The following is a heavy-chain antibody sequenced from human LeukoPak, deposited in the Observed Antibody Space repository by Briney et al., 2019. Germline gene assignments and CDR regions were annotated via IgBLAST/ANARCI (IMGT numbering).Heavy chain of an antibody. V-gene: IGHV4-59*01. Sequence: PSETLSLTCSVSGGSISSSYWSWIRQSPGKGLEHIGYISDSGNSYYNPSLKSRVIISRDTSKNQVSLNVTSVTAADTAVYLCARDRHAGSCIGSRCYPFYFDSWGQGTLVTVSS. J-gene: IGHJ4*02. D-gene: IGHD2-15*01. CDR3: ARDRHAGSCIGSRCYPFYFDS. CDR1: GGSISSSY. CDR2: ISDSGNS.